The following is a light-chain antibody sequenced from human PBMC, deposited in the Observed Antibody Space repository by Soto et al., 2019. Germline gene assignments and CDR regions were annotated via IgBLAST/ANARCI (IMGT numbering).Light chain of an antibody. V-gene: IGKV3-20*01. Sequence: EIVLTQSPGTLSLSPGERATLSCRASQSVSSSYLAWYQQKPGQAPRLLMYGASSRATGIPDRFSGSGSGTDFTLTISRLEPEDFAVYYCQQSYRKTLGQGTKVDIK. CDR1: QSVSSSY. CDR3: QQSYRKT. J-gene: IGKJ1*01. CDR2: GAS.